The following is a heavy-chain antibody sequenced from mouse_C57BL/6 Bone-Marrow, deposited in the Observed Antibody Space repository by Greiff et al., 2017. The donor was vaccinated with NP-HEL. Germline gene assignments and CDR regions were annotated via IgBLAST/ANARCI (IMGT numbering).Heavy chain of an antibody. CDR1: GYTFTDYY. V-gene: IGHV1-84*01. D-gene: IGHD1-1*01. CDR2: IYPGSGST. Sequence: VQLVESGPELVKPGASVKISCKASGYTFTDYYINWVKQRPGQGLEWIGWIYPGSGSTKYNEKFKGKATLTVDTSSSSAYMQLSSLTSEDSAVYFCARCSSTVPFAYWGQGTLVTVSA. CDR3: ARCSSTVPFAY. J-gene: IGHJ3*01.